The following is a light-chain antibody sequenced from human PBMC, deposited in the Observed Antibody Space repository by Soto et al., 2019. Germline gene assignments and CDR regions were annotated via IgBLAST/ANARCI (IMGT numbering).Light chain of an antibody. J-gene: IGKJ1*01. CDR1: PSISSW. CDR3: QQYNSYPWT. V-gene: IGKV1-5*01. Sequence: DIQMTQSPSTLSASVGDRVTITCRASPSISSWLAWYQQKPGKAPKLLIYDASSLESGVPSRFSGSGSGTEFTLTVSSLQPDDFAFYYCQQYNSYPWTFGQGTKVEIK. CDR2: DAS.